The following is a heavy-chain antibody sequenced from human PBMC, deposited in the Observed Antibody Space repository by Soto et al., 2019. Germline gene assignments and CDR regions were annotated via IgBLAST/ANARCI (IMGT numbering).Heavy chain of an antibody. V-gene: IGHV3-30*18. J-gene: IGHJ6*02. CDR2: ISYDGSNK. CDR1: GFTFSSYG. Sequence: PGGSLRLSCAASGFTFSSYGMHWVRQAPGKGLEWVAVISYDGSNKYYADSVKGRFTISRDNSKNMLYLQMNSLRAEDTAVYYCAKENGIEYSSSSYYYYGMDVWGQGTTVTVSS. CDR3: AKENGIEYSSSSYYYYGMDV. D-gene: IGHD6-13*01.